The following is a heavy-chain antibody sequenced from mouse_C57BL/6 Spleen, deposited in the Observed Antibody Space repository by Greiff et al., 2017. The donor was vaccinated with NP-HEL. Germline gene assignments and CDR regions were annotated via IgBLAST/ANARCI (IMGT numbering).Heavy chain of an antibody. J-gene: IGHJ3*01. Sequence: QVQLQQPGAELVRPGSSVKLSCKASGYTFTSYWMDWVKQRPGQGLEWIGNIYPSDSETHYNQKFKDKATLTVDKSSSTAYMQLSSLTSEDSAVYYCARDWDYDGYLTRFAYWGQGTLVTVSA. CDR2: IYPSDSET. CDR3: ARDWDYDGYLTRFAY. CDR1: GYTFTSYW. V-gene: IGHV1-61*01. D-gene: IGHD2-3*01.